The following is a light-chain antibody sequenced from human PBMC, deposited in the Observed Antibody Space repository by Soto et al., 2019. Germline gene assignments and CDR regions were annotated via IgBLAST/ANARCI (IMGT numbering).Light chain of an antibody. CDR3: QQYNNWPFY. V-gene: IGKV3-15*01. Sequence: EIVMTQSPGTLSVSPGERATLSCRAGQGVTTNFAWYQQKSGQSPRLLIYDVSIRATGVPARFSGTGSETDFTLTISGLQSEDSAVYFCQQYNNWPFYFGQGTRLEN. J-gene: IGKJ5*01. CDR2: DVS. CDR1: QGVTTN.